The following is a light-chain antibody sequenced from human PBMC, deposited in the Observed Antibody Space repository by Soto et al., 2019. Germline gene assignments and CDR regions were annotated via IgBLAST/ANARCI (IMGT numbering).Light chain of an antibody. V-gene: IGKV3-11*01. J-gene: IGKJ1*01. CDR1: KRVSRY. Sequence: EIVLTQSPAILSMSPGERATISCRTSKRVSRYFAWYQHKPGQPPRLLIYDASNWATGVPARFSGSGSGTDFTLTISSLEPEDFAVYYCQKLRYFPVTFGQGPQVEIK. CDR2: DAS. CDR3: QKLRYFPVT.